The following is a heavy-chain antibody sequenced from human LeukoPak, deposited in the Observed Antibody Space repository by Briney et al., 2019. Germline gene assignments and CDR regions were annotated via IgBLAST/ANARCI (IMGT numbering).Heavy chain of an antibody. D-gene: IGHD4-23*01. CDR3: ARGDYYGGNSLFDY. CDR1: GGSISSSSYY. V-gene: IGHV4-39*07. Sequence: PSETLSLTCTVSGGSISSSSYYWGWIRQPPGKGLEWIGSIYYSGSTYYNPSLKSRVTISVDTSKNQFSLKLSSVTAADTAVFYCARGDYYGGNSLFDYWGQGTLVTVSS. CDR2: IYYSGST. J-gene: IGHJ4*02.